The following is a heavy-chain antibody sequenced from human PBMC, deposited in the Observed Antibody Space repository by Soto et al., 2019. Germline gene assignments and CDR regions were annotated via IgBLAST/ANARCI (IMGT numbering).Heavy chain of an antibody. CDR1: GFTFSSYG. CDR3: AREYCSGGSCYYPSFDY. V-gene: IGHV3-33*01. Sequence: QVQLVESGGGVVQPGRSLRLSCAASGFTFSSYGMHWVRQAPGKGLEWVAVIWYDGSNKYYADSVKGRFTISRDNSKNTLYLQMNSLSAEDTAVYYCAREYCSGGSCYYPSFDYWGQGTLVTVSS. D-gene: IGHD2-15*01. CDR2: IWYDGSNK. J-gene: IGHJ4*02.